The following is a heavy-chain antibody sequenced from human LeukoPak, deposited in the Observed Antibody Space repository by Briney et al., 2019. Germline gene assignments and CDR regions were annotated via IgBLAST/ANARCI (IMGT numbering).Heavy chain of an antibody. CDR2: INHSGST. Sequence: SETLSLTCAVYGGSFSGYYWGWIRQPPGKGLEWIGEINHSGSTNYNPSLKSRVTISVDTSKNQFSLKLSSVTAADTAVYYCARAQQVLRYFYYWGQGTLVTVSS. CDR1: GGSFSGYY. CDR3: ARAQQVLRYFYY. J-gene: IGHJ4*02. V-gene: IGHV4-34*01. D-gene: IGHD3-9*01.